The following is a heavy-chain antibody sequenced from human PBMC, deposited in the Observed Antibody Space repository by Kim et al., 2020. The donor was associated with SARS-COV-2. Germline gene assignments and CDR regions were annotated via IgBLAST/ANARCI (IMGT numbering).Heavy chain of an antibody. V-gene: IGHV3-23*01. J-gene: IGHJ4*02. D-gene: IGHD6-19*01. CDR3: AKELRYSSGFFDY. Sequence: YADSVKGRFTISRDNSKNTLYLQMNSLRAEDTAVYYCAKELRYSSGFFDYWGQGTLVTVSS.